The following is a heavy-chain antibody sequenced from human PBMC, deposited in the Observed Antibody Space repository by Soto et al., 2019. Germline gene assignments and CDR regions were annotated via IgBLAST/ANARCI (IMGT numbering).Heavy chain of an antibody. V-gene: IGHV2-5*01. Sequence: SGPTLANPPRTRTLTCTFSVFSVRAGGGDGGGVRRPPGKALEWLALIDWNDDKRYSPSLKSKLTITKDTSKSQLVLPSTNMGPLDTDTYCCAHTWGKHGITATTPSDYWGQGTLVTVSS. CDR3: AHTWGKHGITATTPSDY. J-gene: IGHJ4*02. D-gene: IGHD1-7*01. CDR1: VFSVRAGGGD. CDR2: IDWNDDK.